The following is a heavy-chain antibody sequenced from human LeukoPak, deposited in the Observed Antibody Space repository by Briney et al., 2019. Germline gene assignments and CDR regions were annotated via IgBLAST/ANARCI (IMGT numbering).Heavy chain of an antibody. J-gene: IGHJ4*02. CDR1: GGSFSGHY. CDR2: INHSGST. CDR3: ARDEGRSSSSDY. D-gene: IGHD6-6*01. V-gene: IGHV4-34*01. Sequence: SETLSLTCAVYGGSFSGHYWTWIRQPPGKGLEWIGEINHSGSTNYNPSLKSRFTVSVDTSKNQFSLKMRSVTAADTGVYYCARDEGRSSSSDYWGQGTLVTVSS.